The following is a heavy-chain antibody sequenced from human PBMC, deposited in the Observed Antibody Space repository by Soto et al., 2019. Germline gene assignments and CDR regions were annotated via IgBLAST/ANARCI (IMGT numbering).Heavy chain of an antibody. V-gene: IGHV1-69*13. Sequence: SVKVSCKASGGTFSHNAISWVRQAPGQGLEWMGGIIPIFGTANYAQKFKGRVTIAADESTSTAYMELSSLRSEDTAVYYCVRGWGYDSSDYYYAYWGQGTLVTVSS. CDR3: VRGWGYDSSDYYYAY. CDR2: IIPIFGTA. J-gene: IGHJ4*02. D-gene: IGHD3-22*01. CDR1: GGTFSHNA.